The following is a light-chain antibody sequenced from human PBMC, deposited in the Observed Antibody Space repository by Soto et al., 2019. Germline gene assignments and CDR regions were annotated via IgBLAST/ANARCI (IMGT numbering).Light chain of an antibody. CDR1: QSVSNW. CDR2: DVS. J-gene: IGKJ1*01. Sequence: DIQMTQSPSTLSASVGERVTITCRASQSVSNWLAWYQQKPGKAPKLLIYDVSSLESGVPSRFSGSGSGTEFILNISSLQPDDFATYYCQQYDSYSWTXDQGTKVDIK. CDR3: QQYDSYSWT. V-gene: IGKV1-5*01.